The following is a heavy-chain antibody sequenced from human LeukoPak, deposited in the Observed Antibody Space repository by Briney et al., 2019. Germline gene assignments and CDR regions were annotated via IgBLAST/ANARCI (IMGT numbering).Heavy chain of an antibody. CDR2: IKQDGSEK. D-gene: IGHD2-2*01. J-gene: IGHJ4*02. V-gene: IGHV3-7*01. Sequence: GGSLRLSCAASGLTFSSYWMSWFRQAPGQGLEWVANIKQDGSEKYYADSVKGRFTISRDNCKNTLYLQMNSLRAEDTAVYYCAKDGTLDCSSTSCYYYFDYWGQGTLVTVSS. CDR1: GLTFSSYW. CDR3: AKDGTLDCSSTSCYYYFDY.